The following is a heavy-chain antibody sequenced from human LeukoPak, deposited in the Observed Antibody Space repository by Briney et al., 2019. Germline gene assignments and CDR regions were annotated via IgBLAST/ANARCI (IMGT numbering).Heavy chain of an antibody. CDR2: IYYSGST. V-gene: IGHV4-30-4*01. J-gene: IGHJ5*02. D-gene: IGHD4-17*01. Sequence: SETLSLTCTVSGGSISSGDYYWSWIRQPPGKGLEWIGYIYYSGSTYYNPSLKSRVTISVDTSKNQFSLKLSSVTAADTAVYYCARDNYGDYANWFDPRGQGTLVAVSS. CDR1: GGSISSGDYY. CDR3: ARDNYGDYANWFDP.